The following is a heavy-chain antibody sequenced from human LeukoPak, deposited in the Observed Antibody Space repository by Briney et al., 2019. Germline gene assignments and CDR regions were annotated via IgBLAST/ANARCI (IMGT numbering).Heavy chain of an antibody. V-gene: IGHV1-2*02. Sequence: ASVKVSCKASGYTFTGYYIHWVRQAPGQGLEWMGWINPNSGLANYAQRFQVRVTMTRDTPISTAYMEVSRLRSDDTAVYYCARVGSSWSTLDYWGQGTLVTVSS. J-gene: IGHJ4*02. CDR1: GYTFTGYY. D-gene: IGHD6-13*01. CDR2: INPNSGLA. CDR3: ARVGSSWSTLDY.